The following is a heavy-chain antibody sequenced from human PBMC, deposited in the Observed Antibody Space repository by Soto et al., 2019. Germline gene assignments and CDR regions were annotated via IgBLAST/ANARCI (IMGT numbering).Heavy chain of an antibody. CDR2: INAGNGNT. D-gene: IGHD3-22*01. Sequence: ASVKVFCKASGYTFTSYAMHWVRQAPGQRLEWMGWINAGNGNTKYSQKFQGRVTITRDTSASTAYMEPSSLRSEDTAVYYCARGEGRYYYDSSGYSNWFDPWGQGTLVTVSS. CDR1: GYTFTSYA. V-gene: IGHV1-3*01. CDR3: ARGEGRYYYDSSGYSNWFDP. J-gene: IGHJ5*02.